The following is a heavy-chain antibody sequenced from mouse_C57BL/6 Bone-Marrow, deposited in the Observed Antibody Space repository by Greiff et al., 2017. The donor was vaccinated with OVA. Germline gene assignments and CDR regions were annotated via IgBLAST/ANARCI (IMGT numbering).Heavy chain of an antibody. J-gene: IGHJ4*01. CDR3: ARERGYGYALAMDY. Sequence: QVQLQQPGAELVMPGASVKLSCKASGYTFTSYWMHWVKQRPGQGLEWIGEIDPSDSYTNYNQKFKGKSTLTVDKSSSTAYMQLSSLTSEDSAVYYCARERGYGYALAMDYGGQGTSVTVSS. CDR2: IDPSDSYT. CDR1: GYTFTSYW. D-gene: IGHD2-2*01. V-gene: IGHV1-69*01.